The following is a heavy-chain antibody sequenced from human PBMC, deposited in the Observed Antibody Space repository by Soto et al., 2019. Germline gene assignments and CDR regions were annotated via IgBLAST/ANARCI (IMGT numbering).Heavy chain of an antibody. CDR3: AREFITGPTYSGPSYYHMDV. CDR2: IRHDGSKT. V-gene: IGHV3-33*01. CDR1: GFTLSRFD. Sequence: QEQLVESGGGVVQPGRSLRLSCAASGFTLSRFDVHWVRQAPGKGLEWVAVIRHDGSKTSYIDSVKGRFTISRDNHRNEVVLQRDSLIADDTAVYRCAREFITGPTYSGPSYYHMDVWGRGTTVTVSS. J-gene: IGHJ6*01. D-gene: IGHD1-20*01.